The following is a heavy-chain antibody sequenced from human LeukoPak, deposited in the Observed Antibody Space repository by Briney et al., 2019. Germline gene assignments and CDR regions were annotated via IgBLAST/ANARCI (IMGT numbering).Heavy chain of an antibody. J-gene: IGHJ6*02. CDR1: GGSISSYY. CDR3: ARLRKGYYYYGMDV. Sequence: PSETLSLTCTVSGGSISSYYWSWIRQPPGKGLEWIGYIYYSGSTNYNPSLKSRVTISVDTSKNQFSLKLSSVTAADTAVYYCARLRKGYYYYGMDVWGQGTTVTVSS. V-gene: IGHV4-59*01. D-gene: IGHD1-14*01. CDR2: IYYSGST.